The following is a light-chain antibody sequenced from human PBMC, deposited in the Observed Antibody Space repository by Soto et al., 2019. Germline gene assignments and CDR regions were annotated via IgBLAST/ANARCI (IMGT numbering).Light chain of an antibody. V-gene: IGLV2-14*01. Sequence: QSVLTQPASVSGSPGQSITISCTGTSSDVGGYNYVSWYQQHPGKAPKLMIYDVSNRPAGVSDRFSGSKSGNTSSLTISGLQADDEADYYCTSYTSSRTHVVFGGGTELTVL. J-gene: IGLJ2*01. CDR2: DVS. CDR1: SSDVGGYNY. CDR3: TSYTSSRTHVV.